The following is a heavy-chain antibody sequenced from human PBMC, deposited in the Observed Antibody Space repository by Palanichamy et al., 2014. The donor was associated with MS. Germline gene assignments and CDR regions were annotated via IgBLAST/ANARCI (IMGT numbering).Heavy chain of an antibody. CDR3: ARDYSADTHMDV. V-gene: IGHV3-33*08. CDR2: IWFDGSYK. D-gene: IGHD5-18*01. J-gene: IGHJ6*03. Sequence: QVQVVEVWGRCGPAWRSLRLSCAASGFTFSSYDMHWVRQAPGKGLEWVAIIWFDGSYKYYADSVKGRFTISRDISKNTLYLQMNSLRAEDTAVYYCARDYSADTHMDVWGKGTTVTVSS. CDR1: GFTFSSYD.